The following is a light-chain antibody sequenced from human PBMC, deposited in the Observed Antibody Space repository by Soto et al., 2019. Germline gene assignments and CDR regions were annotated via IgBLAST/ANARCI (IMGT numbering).Light chain of an antibody. V-gene: IGLV1-44*01. Sequence: QSVLTQPPSASGTPGQRVTISCSGSSSNIGSNSVNWYRQLPGTAPKLLIYRNNHRPSWVPDRFSVSKSVTSASLAISGLQSEDEADYYCAAWDYSLDGGVFGGGTKLTVL. J-gene: IGLJ3*02. CDR3: AAWDYSLDGGV. CDR2: RNN. CDR1: SSNIGSNS.